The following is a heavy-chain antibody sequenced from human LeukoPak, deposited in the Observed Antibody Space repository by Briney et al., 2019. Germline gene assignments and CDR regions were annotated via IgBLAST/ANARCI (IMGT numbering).Heavy chain of an antibody. D-gene: IGHD3-3*01. V-gene: IGHV4-59*01. CDR2: IYYSGST. CDR1: GGSISSYY. J-gene: IGHJ4*02. Sequence: PSETLSLTCTVSGGSISSYYWSWIRQPPGKGLEWIGYIYYSGSTNYNPSLKSRVTISVDTSKNQFSLKLSSVTAADTAVYYCAGGRFPGFVDYWGQGTLVTVSS. CDR3: AGGRFPGFVDY.